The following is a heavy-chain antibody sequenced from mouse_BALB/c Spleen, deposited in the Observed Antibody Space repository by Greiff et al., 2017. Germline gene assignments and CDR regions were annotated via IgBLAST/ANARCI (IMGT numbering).Heavy chain of an antibody. J-gene: IGHJ2*01. CDR1: GYSITSGYY. D-gene: IGHD2-4*01. CDR2: ISYDGSN. V-gene: IGHV3-6*02. Sequence: DVKLQESGPGLVKPSQSLSLTCSVTGYSITSGYYWNWIRQFPGTKLEWMGYISYDGSNNYNPSLKNRISITRDTSKNQFFLKLNSVTTEDTATYYCANYDYDGDFDYWGQGTTLTVSS. CDR3: ANYDYDGDFDY.